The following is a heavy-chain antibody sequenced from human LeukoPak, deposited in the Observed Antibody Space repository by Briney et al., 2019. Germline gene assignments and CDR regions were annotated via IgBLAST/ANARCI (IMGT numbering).Heavy chain of an antibody. CDR2: IKSKTDGGTT. V-gene: IGHV3-15*01. D-gene: IGHD3-3*01. Sequence: PGGSLRLSCAASGFTFSNAWMTWVRQAPGKGLEWVGRIKSKTDGGTTDYAAPVKGRFTISRDDSKNTLYLHMNSLKTEDTAVYYCTTGRTLEWFRDYWGQGTLVTVSS. CDR3: TTGRTLEWFRDY. CDR1: GFTFSNAW. J-gene: IGHJ4*02.